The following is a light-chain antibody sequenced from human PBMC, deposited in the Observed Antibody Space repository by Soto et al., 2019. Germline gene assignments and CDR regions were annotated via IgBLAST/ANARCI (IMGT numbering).Light chain of an antibody. CDR1: HDISTF. CDR2: EAS. V-gene: IGKV1-9*01. Sequence: DIQMTQSPSTLSASVGDRVTITCRASHDISTFLAWYQQKPGKAPKLLIYEASTLQSGVPSRFSGSGSGTEFTLTISGLLPEDFAAYHCQQLYTLLFTFGQGTRLEIK. CDR3: QQLYTLLFT. J-gene: IGKJ5*01.